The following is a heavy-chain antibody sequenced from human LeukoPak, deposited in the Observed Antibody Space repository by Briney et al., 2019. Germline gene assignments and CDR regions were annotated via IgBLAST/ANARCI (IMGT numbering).Heavy chain of an antibody. J-gene: IGHJ4*02. D-gene: IGHD1-26*01. Sequence: PGGSLRLSCAASGFTFSSYDMHWVRQATGKGLEWVSAIGTAGDTYYPGSVKGRFTISRENAKNSLYLQMNSLRAGDTAVYYCARVVGATYFDYWGQGTLVTVSS. CDR3: ARVVGATYFDY. CDR2: IGTAGDT. CDR1: GFTFSSYD. V-gene: IGHV3-13*01.